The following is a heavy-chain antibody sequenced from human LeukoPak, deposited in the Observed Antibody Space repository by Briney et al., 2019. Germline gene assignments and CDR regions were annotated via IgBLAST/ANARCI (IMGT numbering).Heavy chain of an antibody. J-gene: IGHJ4*02. Sequence: PSETLSLTRAVYGGSFSGYYWSWIRQPPGKGLEWIGEINHSGSTNYNPSLKSRVTMSVDTSKNQFSLKLSSVTAADTAVYYCARDLIVPVGLTGSGSYSTDYWGQGTLVTVSS. CDR2: INHSGST. CDR3: ARDLIVPVGLTGSGSYSTDY. CDR1: GGSFSGYY. V-gene: IGHV4-34*01. D-gene: IGHD3-10*01.